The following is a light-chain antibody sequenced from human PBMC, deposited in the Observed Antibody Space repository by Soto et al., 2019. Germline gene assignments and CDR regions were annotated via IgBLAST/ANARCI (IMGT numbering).Light chain of an antibody. CDR3: QKYGNSPIT. CDR2: DGF. CDR1: QSVSSSR. V-gene: IGKV3D-20*01. Sequence: DIVLTQSPATLSLSPGERATLSCGASQSVSSSRLAWYQQKPALAPRIIIYDGFLRATGIPDRFSGSGSGTDLNLTISRLEPEDFAVYYCQKYGNSPITFGQGTRLEIK. J-gene: IGKJ5*01.